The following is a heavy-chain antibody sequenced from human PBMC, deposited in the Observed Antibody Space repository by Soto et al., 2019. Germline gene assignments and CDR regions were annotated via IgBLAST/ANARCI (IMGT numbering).Heavy chain of an antibody. J-gene: IGHJ4*02. CDR3: AKVGSERYSGQHSDY. V-gene: IGHV3-23*01. Sequence: EVQLLESGGGLVQPGGSLRLSCAASGFTFSNYAMNWVRQAPGKGLEWVSTISSSSGSTYYADSVKGRFTISRDNSKNFLYLQMNSLRGDDTAVYYCAKVGSERYSGQHSDYWGQGTLLTISS. D-gene: IGHD5-12*01. CDR1: GFTFSNYA. CDR2: ISSSSGST.